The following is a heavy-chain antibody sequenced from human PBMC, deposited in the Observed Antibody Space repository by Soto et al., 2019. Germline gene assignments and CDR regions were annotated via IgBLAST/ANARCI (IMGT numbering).Heavy chain of an antibody. CDR1: GGTFSSYT. Sequence: ASVKVSCKASGGTFSSYTISWVRQAPGQGLEWIGRIIPILGIANYAQKFQGRVTITADKSTSTAYMELSSLRSEDTAVYYCAREDYGDYTGRYYYYMDVWGKGTTVTVSS. J-gene: IGHJ6*03. D-gene: IGHD4-17*01. CDR2: IIPILGIA. V-gene: IGHV1-69*04. CDR3: AREDYGDYTGRYYYYMDV.